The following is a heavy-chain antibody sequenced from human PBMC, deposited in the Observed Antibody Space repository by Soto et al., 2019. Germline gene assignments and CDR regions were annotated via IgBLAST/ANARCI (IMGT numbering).Heavy chain of an antibody. CDR1: GFTFSSYA. D-gene: IGHD6-13*01. J-gene: IGHJ6*02. Sequence: EVQLLESGGGLVQPGGSLRLSCAASGFTFSSYAMSWVRQAPGKGLEWVSAISGSGGSTYYADSVKGWFTISRDNSKNTLYLQMNSLGAEDTAVYYCAKGGHIAGPGRYYYYYGMDVWGQGTTVTVSS. CDR3: AKGGHIAGPGRYYYYYGMDV. V-gene: IGHV3-23*01. CDR2: ISGSGGST.